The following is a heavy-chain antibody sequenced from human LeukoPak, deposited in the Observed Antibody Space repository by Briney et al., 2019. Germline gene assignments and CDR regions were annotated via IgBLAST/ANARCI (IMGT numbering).Heavy chain of an antibody. CDR1: GYNFPAYF. V-gene: IGHV1-2*06. CDR3: VRVGFTTSWSNFDY. J-gene: IGHJ4*02. Sequence: GASVKVSCKAAGYNFPAYFMHWVCQAPGQGLEWMGRINPNGGDTNYAQKFQGRVTMASDTSISTAYMELNSLISDDTAVYYCVRVGFTTSWSNFDYWGQGTLVTVSS. D-gene: IGHD2-2*01. CDR2: INPNGGDT.